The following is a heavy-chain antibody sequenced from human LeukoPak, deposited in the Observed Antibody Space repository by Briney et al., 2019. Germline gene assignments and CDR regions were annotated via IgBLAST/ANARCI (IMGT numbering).Heavy chain of an antibody. D-gene: IGHD2-2*01. J-gene: IGHJ4*02. CDR2: IYYSGST. CDR1: GGSISSYY. CDR3: ARDSKGLYYFDY. Sequence: SETLSLTCTVSGGSISSYYWSWIRQPPGKGLEWIGYIYYSGSTNYNPSLKSRVTISVDTSKNLFSLKLSSVTAADTAVYYCARDSKGLYYFDYWGQGTLVTVSS. V-gene: IGHV4-59*01.